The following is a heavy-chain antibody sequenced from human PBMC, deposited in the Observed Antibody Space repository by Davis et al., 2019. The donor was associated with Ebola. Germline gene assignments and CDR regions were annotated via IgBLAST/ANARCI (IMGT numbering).Heavy chain of an antibody. J-gene: IGHJ6*02. D-gene: IGHD2-2*01. CDR3: TTVWLVPAAIWDYYYYGMDV. CDR1: GFTFSNAW. CDR2: IKSKTDGGTT. V-gene: IGHV3-15*07. Sequence: PGGSLRLSCAASGFTFSNAWMNWVRQAPGKGLEWVGRIKSKTDGGTTDYAAPVKGRFTISRDDSKNTLYLQMNSLKTEDTAVYYCTTVWLVPAAIWDYYYYGMDVWGQGTTVTVSS.